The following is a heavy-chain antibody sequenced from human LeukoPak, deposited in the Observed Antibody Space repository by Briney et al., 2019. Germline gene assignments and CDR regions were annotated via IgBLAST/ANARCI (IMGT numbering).Heavy chain of an antibody. J-gene: IGHJ3*02. V-gene: IGHV1-69*06. D-gene: IGHD2-2*01. Sequence: ASVKVSCKASGGTFSSYAISWVRQAPGQGLEWMGGIIPIFGTANYAQKFQGRGTITADKSTSTAYMELSSLRSEDTAVYYCARAPVVPAAMLAFDIWGQGTMVTVSS. CDR1: GGTFSSYA. CDR2: IIPIFGTA. CDR3: ARAPVVPAAMLAFDI.